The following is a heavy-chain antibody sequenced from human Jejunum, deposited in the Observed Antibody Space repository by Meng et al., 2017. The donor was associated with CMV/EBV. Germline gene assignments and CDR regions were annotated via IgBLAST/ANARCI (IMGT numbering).Heavy chain of an antibody. J-gene: IGHJ4*02. CDR3: ARGGWGNWNFEH. D-gene: IGHD3-16*01. CDR2: VEDGGTT. V-gene: IGHV4-61*01. Sequence: SGGSLTTPNYSWFWILLPPGKGLEWIGLVEDGGTTRYKPSLVSRVSISVDTSKNQFSLTLNSVTAADTAIYYCARGGWGNWNFEHWGQGKLVTVSS. CDR1: GGSLTTPNYS.